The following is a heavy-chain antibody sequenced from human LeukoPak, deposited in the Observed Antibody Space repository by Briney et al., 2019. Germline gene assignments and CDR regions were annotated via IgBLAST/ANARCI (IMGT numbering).Heavy chain of an antibody. V-gene: IGHV3-53*04. CDR2: IYSGGST. CDR3: ASRLGYCCGGSCYSFDS. CDR1: GFIVNSNF. D-gene: IGHD2-15*01. Sequence: GGSLRHSCAVSGFIVNSNFMSWVRQAPGKGLQWVSVIYSGGSTYYADSVKGRFTISRHNSKNTLYLQMNSLRPEDTAVYYCASRLGYCCGGSCYSFDSWGRGTLVTVSS. J-gene: IGHJ4*02.